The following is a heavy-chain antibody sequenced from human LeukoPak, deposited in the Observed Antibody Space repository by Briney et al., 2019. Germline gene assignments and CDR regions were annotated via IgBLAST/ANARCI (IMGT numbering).Heavy chain of an antibody. CDR1: GYTFTGNY. Sequence: ASVKLSCNASGYTFTGNYMHWVRHAPGQGLGRMGWTNPNSGGTNYEQMFQGRVTMTRDTSISTSYVELSRLRSDDTAVYYCARGPPIDSSGWSAEDYWGQGTLVTVSS. V-gene: IGHV1-2*02. D-gene: IGHD6-19*01. CDR3: ARGPPIDSSGWSAEDY. J-gene: IGHJ4*02. CDR2: TNPNSGGT.